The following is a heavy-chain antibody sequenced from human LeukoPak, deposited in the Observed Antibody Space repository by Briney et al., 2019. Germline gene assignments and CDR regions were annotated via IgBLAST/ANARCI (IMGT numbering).Heavy chain of an antibody. V-gene: IGHV3-9*01. Sequence: GGSLRLSCAASGFTFDDYAMHWVRQAPGKGLEWVSGISWNSGSIGYADSVKGRFTISRDNAKNSLYLQMNSLSAEDTAVYYCAREEGIDGSGYYYVLGYWGQGTLVTVSS. CDR2: ISWNSGSI. CDR3: AREEGIDGSGYYYVLGY. CDR1: GFTFDDYA. D-gene: IGHD3-22*01. J-gene: IGHJ4*02.